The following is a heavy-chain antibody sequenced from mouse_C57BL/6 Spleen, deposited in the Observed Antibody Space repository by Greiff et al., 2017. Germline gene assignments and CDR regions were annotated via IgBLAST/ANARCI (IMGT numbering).Heavy chain of an antibody. D-gene: IGHD2-12*01. CDR2: IDPSDSYT. CDR3: ARSYYSYCDY. J-gene: IGHJ2*01. CDR1: GYTFTSYW. Sequence: QVHVKQPGAELVMPGASVKLSCKASGYTFTSYWMHWVKQRPGQGLEWIGEIDPSDSYTNYNQKFKGKSTLTVDKSSSTAYMQLSSLTSEDSAVYYCARSYYSYCDYWGQGTTLTVSS. V-gene: IGHV1-69*01.